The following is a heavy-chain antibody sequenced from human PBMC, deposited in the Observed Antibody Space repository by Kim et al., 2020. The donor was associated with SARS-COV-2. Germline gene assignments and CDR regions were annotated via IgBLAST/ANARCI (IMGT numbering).Heavy chain of an antibody. J-gene: IGHJ5*02. CDR3: ARGRSAYCGGDCYSAWFDP. Sequence: SVKVSCKASGGTFSSYAISWVRQAPGQGLEWMGRIIPILGIANYAQKFQGRVTITADKFTSTAYMELSSMRSEDTDAYYCARGRSAYCGGDCYSAWFDP. CDR1: GGTFSSYA. CDR2: IIPILGIA. V-gene: IGHV1-69*04. D-gene: IGHD2-21*02.